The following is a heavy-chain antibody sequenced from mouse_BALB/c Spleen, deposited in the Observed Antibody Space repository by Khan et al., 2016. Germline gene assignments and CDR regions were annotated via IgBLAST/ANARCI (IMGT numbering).Heavy chain of an antibody. CDR3: AREDYGNYGDYFDY. CDR1: GFTFSSYA. V-gene: IGHV5-6-5*01. CDR2: ISSGGST. D-gene: IGHD2-1*01. Sequence: EVELVESGGGLVKPGGSLKLSCAASGFTFSSYAMSWVRQTPEKRLEWVASISSGGSTYYPDSVKGRFTISRDNARNILNLQMSSLRSEDTAMDYCAREDYGNYGDYFDYWGQGTTLTVAS. J-gene: IGHJ2*01.